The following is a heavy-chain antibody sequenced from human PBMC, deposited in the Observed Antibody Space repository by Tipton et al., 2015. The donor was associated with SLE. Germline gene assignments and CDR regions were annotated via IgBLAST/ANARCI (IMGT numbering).Heavy chain of an antibody. D-gene: IGHD6-13*01. CDR2: IYTSGST. Sequence: TLSLTCAVYGGSISSGSYYWSWIRQPAGKGLEWIGYIYTSGSTNYNPSLKSRVTISVDTSKNQFSLKLSSVTAADTAVYYCARDGPHSSSSRWGQGTLVTVSS. CDR1: GGSISSGSYY. V-gene: IGHV4-61*09. CDR3: ARDGPHSSSSR. J-gene: IGHJ4*02.